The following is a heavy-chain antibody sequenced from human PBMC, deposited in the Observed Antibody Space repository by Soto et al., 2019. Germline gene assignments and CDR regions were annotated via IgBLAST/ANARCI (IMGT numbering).Heavy chain of an antibody. Sequence: SVKVSCKASGGTFSSYAISWVRQAPGQGLEWMGGIIPIFGTANYAQKFQGRVTITADESTSTAYMELSSLRSEDTAVYYCARDSTVTDGYYYYGMDVWGQGTTVTVSS. D-gene: IGHD4-17*01. V-gene: IGHV1-69*13. CDR2: IIPIFGTA. J-gene: IGHJ6*02. CDR3: ARDSTVTDGYYYYGMDV. CDR1: GGTFSSYA.